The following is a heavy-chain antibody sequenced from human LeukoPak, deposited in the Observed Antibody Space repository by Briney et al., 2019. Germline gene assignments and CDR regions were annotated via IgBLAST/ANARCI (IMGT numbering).Heavy chain of an antibody. V-gene: IGHV3-23*01. CDR1: RFTFSNYA. CDR3: AKDGPVAGTGYYFDY. J-gene: IGHJ4*02. D-gene: IGHD6-19*01. Sequence: GGSLRLSCAASRFTFSNYAMSWVRQAPGRGLEWVSAISGSSGLTYYADSVKGRFTISRDNSKNTLYLQMNSLRAEDTAVYYCAKDGPVAGTGYYFDYWGQGTLVTVSS. CDR2: ISGSSGLT.